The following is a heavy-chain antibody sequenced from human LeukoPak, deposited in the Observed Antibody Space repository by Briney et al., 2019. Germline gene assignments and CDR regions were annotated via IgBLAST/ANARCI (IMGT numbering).Heavy chain of an antibody. Sequence: SETLSLTCTVSGYSISSGYYWGWIRQPPGKGLEWIGSIHHSGSTNYNPSLKSRVTISLDTSKNQFSLKLSSVTAADTAVYYCAREALYSGSYYADYWGQGTLVTVSS. V-gene: IGHV4-38-2*02. CDR1: GYSISSGYY. CDR2: IHHSGST. CDR3: AREALYSGSYYADY. J-gene: IGHJ4*02. D-gene: IGHD1-26*01.